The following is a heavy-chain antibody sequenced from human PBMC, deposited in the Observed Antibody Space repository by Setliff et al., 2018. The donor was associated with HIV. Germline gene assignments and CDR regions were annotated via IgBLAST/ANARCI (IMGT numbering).Heavy chain of an antibody. CDR1: GYTFTSYY. CDR2: INPSGGST. J-gene: IGHJ6*03. CDR3: ARDGGPGSALGDYSYYYTMDV. D-gene: IGHD3-16*01. Sequence: ASVKVSCKASGYTFTSYYMHWVRQAPGQGLEWMGIINPSGGSTSYAKKFQGRVTMTRDTSTSTVYMELSSLRSEDTAGYYCARDGGPGSALGDYSYYYTMDVWGKGTTVTVSS. V-gene: IGHV1-46*01.